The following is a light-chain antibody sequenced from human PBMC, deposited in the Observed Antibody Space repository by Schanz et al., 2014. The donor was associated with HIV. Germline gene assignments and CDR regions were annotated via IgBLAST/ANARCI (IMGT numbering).Light chain of an antibody. CDR2: GNS. Sequence: QSVLAQPPSVSGAPGQRVTISCTGNSSNIGAGYDVHWSQQLPGTAPKVLIYGNSNRPSGVPDRISGSKSDASASLAITGLQAEDEADYYCQSYDTSLFWVFGGGTQLTVL. V-gene: IGLV1-40*01. CDR3: QSYDTSLFWV. CDR1: SSNIGAGYD. J-gene: IGLJ3*02.